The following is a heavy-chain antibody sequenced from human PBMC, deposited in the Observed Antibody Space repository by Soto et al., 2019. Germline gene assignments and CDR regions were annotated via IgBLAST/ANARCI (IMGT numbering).Heavy chain of an antibody. J-gene: IGHJ3*02. D-gene: IGHD2-2*01. Sequence: QVQLQQWGAGLLKPSETLSLTCAVYGGSFSGYYWTWIRQTPGKGLEWIGEIHHSARTNYNPSLKSRVSISADTSKTQFSLNLTSVTAADTAVYYCARGECSSNYCFTRWALDIWGQGTVVTVSS. V-gene: IGHV4-34*01. CDR3: ARGECSSNYCFTRWALDI. CDR2: IHHSART. CDR1: GGSFSGYY.